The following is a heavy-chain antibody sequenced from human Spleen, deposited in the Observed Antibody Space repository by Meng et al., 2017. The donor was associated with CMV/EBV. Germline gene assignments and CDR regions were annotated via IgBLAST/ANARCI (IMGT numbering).Heavy chain of an antibody. CDR2: IYPGDSDT. V-gene: IGHV5-51*01. D-gene: IGHD2-15*01. CDR3: AKAGLPSATFDS. CDR1: RYSFISYW. J-gene: IGHJ5*01. Sequence: GGSLRLSCRGSRYSFISYWIGWVRQMPGKGLEWMGIIYPGDSDTRYRPSFQGQVTMSADKSTSTAYLQWSSLKASDTAMYYCAKAGLPSATFDSWGQGTLVTVSS.